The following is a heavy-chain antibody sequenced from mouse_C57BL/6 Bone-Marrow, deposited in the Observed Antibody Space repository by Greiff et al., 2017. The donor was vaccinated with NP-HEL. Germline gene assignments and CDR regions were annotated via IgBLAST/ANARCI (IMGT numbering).Heavy chain of an antibody. CDR3: ARPYYGSSPGFAY. D-gene: IGHD1-1*01. V-gene: IGHV1-54*01. J-gene: IGHJ3*01. Sequence: QVQLKQSGAELVRPGTSVKVSCKASGYAFTNYLIEWVKQRPGQGLEWIGVINPGSGGTNYNEKFKGKATLTADKSSSTAYMQLSSLTSEDSAVYFCARPYYGSSPGFAYWGQGTLVTVSA. CDR1: GYAFTNYL. CDR2: INPGSGGT.